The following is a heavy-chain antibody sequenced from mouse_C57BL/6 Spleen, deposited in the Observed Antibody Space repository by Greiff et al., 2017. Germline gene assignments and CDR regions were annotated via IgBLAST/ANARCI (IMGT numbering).Heavy chain of an antibody. V-gene: IGHV5-12*01. Sequence: EVNLVESGGGLVQPGGSLKLSCAASGFTFSDYYMYWVRQTPEKRLEWVAYISNGGGSTYYPDTVKGRFTISRDNAKNTLYLQMSRLKSEDTAMYYCARNYGSSLFAYWGQGTLVTVSA. CDR2: ISNGGGST. J-gene: IGHJ3*01. CDR1: GFTFSDYY. D-gene: IGHD1-1*01. CDR3: ARNYGSSLFAY.